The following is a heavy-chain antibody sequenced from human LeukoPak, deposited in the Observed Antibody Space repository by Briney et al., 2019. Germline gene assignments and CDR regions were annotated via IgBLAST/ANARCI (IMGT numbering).Heavy chain of an antibody. D-gene: IGHD1-26*01. CDR3: ARDGGLGATFGARLFDY. V-gene: IGHV3-48*03. CDR2: ISSSGNTI. Sequence: TGGSLRLSCAASRFTFRSYEMNWVRQAPGKGLEWVSYISSSGNTIYYADSVKGRFTISRDNAKNSLYLQMNSLRAEDTAIYYCARDGGLGATFGARLFDYWGQGTLVTVSS. CDR1: RFTFRSYE. J-gene: IGHJ4*02.